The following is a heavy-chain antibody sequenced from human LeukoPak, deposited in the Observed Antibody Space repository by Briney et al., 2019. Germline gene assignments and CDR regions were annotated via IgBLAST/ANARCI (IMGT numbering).Heavy chain of an antibody. CDR2: VSGDGDTT. CDR3: AKGNNSLSYNFDY. V-gene: IGHV3-43*02. J-gene: IGHJ4*02. Sequence: GGDPRLSCAASGFNFRDFSMHWLRQVPGKGLEWVSLVSGDGDTTHYADSVKGRSTISRDNNKNSLFLHVNSLRVEDTAFYYCAKGNNSLSYNFDYWGQGRLVTVSS. CDR1: GFNFRDFS. D-gene: IGHD2/OR15-2a*01.